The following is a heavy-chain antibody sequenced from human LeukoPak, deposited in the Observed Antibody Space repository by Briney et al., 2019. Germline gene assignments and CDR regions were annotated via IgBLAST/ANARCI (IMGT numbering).Heavy chain of an antibody. J-gene: IGHJ4*02. V-gene: IGHV3-7*01. CDR2: IKQDGSAK. D-gene: IGHD1-1*01. Sequence: GGSLRLSCAASGFSFISYWMSWVRQAPGEGLEWVANIKQDGSAKNYVDSVKGRFTISRDNAKNSLYLQLNNLRAEDTAVYYCAGCAGNSCYFDYWGQGTLVIVSS. CDR3: AGCAGNSCYFDY. CDR1: GFSFISYW.